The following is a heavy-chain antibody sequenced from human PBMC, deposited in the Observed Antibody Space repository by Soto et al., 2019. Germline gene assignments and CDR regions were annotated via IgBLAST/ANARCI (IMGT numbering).Heavy chain of an antibody. Sequence: GGSLRLSCAASGFTFSSYAMSWVRQAPGKGLEWVSAISGSGGSTYYADSVKGRFTISRDNSKNTLYLQMNSPRAEDTAVYYCAKDPKYSGSPDWFDPWGQGTLVTVSS. CDR1: GFTFSSYA. CDR3: AKDPKYSGSPDWFDP. D-gene: IGHD1-26*01. V-gene: IGHV3-23*01. CDR2: ISGSGGST. J-gene: IGHJ5*02.